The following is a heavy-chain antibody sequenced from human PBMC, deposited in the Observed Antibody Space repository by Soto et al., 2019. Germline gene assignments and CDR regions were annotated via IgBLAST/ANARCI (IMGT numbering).Heavy chain of an antibody. D-gene: IGHD6-13*01. CDR1: GFTFSSYG. V-gene: IGHV3-33*01. CDR2: IWYDGSNK. CDR3: ARRYSSSWYYYYGMDV. J-gene: IGHJ6*02. Sequence: PGGSLRLSCAASGFTFSSYGMHWVRQAPGKGLEWVAVIWYDGSNKYYADSVKGRFTISRDNSKNTLYLQMNSLRAEDTAVYYCARRYSSSWYYYYGMDVWGQGTTVTVSS.